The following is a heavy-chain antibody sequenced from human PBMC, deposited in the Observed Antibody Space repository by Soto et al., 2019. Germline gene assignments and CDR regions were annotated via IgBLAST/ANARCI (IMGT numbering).Heavy chain of an antibody. D-gene: IGHD1-26*01. V-gene: IGHV1-2*02. J-gene: IGHJ4*02. CDR2: VNPKDGDT. CDR3: GSIPAPGRPTTTFY. Sequence: QVQLVQSGTEVRKPGASVKVSCKTSGYIFTDFFVHWIRQAPGQGLEWLGWVNPKDGDTEYAQKFLGRVSMTRDTSTNTVYMEMTRLTPNDTAVYYCGSIPAPGRPTTTFYWGQGSLV. CDR1: GYIFTDFF.